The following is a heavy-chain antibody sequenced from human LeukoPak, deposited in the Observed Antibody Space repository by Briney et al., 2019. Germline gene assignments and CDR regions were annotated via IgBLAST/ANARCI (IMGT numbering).Heavy chain of an antibody. D-gene: IGHD5-18*01. V-gene: IGHV1-24*01. CDR2: FDPEDGET. CDR1: GYTLTELS. Sequence: ASVKVSCKVSGYTLTELSMHWMRQAPGKGLEWMGGFDPEDGETIYAQRFQGRVTMTEDTSADTAYMELSSLRSEDTAVYYCVRSRGYSYGRGLYFDYWGQGTLVTVSS. J-gene: IGHJ4*02. CDR3: VRSRGYSYGRGLYFDY.